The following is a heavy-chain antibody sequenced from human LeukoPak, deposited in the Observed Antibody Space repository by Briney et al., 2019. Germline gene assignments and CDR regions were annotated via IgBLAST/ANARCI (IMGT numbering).Heavy chain of an antibody. J-gene: IGHJ3*02. CDR1: GYTFISYY. D-gene: IGHD2-15*01. CDR3: AREPSCSGGSCYSDEGDAFDT. Sequence: ASVKVSCKASGYTFISYYMHWVRQAPGQGLEWMGIINPSGGSTSYAQKFQGRVTMTRDTSTSTVYMELSSLRSEDTAVYYCAREPSCSGGSCYSDEGDAFDTWGQGTMVTVSS. V-gene: IGHV1-46*01. CDR2: INPSGGST.